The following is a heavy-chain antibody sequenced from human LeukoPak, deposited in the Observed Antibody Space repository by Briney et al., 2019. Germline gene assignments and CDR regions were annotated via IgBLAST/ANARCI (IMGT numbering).Heavy chain of an antibody. V-gene: IGHV3-7*01. D-gene: IGHD3-10*01. Sequence: PGGSLRLSCAASGFTFSNYWMSWVRQAPGKGLEWVANIKGDGSERFYVDSVKGRFTISRDNAKNSLYLQMDSLRAEDTAVYYCAKGGELPWFGELLQYFDYWGQGTLVTVSS. CDR3: AKGGELPWFGELLQYFDY. CDR1: GFTFSNYW. J-gene: IGHJ4*02. CDR2: IKGDGSER.